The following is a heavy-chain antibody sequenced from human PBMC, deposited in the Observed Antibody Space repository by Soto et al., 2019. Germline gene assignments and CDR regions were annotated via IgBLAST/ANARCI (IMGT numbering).Heavy chain of an antibody. D-gene: IGHD2-15*01. CDR2: ISGSGGST. J-gene: IGHJ6*02. Sequence: GGSLRLSCAASGFTFSSYAMSWVRQAPGKGLEWVSAISGSGGSTYYADSVKGRFTISRDNSKNTLYLQMNSLRAEDTAVYYCAKVGYCSGGSCPLGDSYYYGMDVWGQGTTVTVSS. V-gene: IGHV3-23*01. CDR1: GFTFSSYA. CDR3: AKVGYCSGGSCPLGDSYYYGMDV.